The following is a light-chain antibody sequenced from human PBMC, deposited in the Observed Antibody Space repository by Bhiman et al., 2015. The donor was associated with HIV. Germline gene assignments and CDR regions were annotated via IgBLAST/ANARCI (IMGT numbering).Light chain of an antibody. CDR2: GNI. CDR1: SSNIAAGYD. J-gene: IGLJ3*02. V-gene: IGLV1-40*01. CDR3: QSYDSSLSGWV. Sequence: QSVLTQPPSVSGAPGQRVTISCTGSSSNIAAGYDVHWYQQLPGTAPKLLIYGNINRPSGVPDRFSGSQSGTSASLAITGLQAEDEADYYCQSYDSSLSGWVFGGGTKLTVL.